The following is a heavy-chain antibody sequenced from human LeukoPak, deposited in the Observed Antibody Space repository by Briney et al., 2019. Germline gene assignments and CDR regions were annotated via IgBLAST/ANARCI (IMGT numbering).Heavy chain of an antibody. J-gene: IGHJ4*02. CDR3: ARPRDGYNFGY. CDR2: IYSSGSA. V-gene: IGHV4-39*01. Sequence: SETLTLTCTVSGGSINSSTHYWAWIRQPPGKGLEWIGSIYSSGSASYNPSLKSRVTISVDTSKIQFSLNPISVTATDTAVYYCARPRDGYNFGYWGQGTLVTVSS. D-gene: IGHD5-12*01. CDR1: GGSINSSTHY.